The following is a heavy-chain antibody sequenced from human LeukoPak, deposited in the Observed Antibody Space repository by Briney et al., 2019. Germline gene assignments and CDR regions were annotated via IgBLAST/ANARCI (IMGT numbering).Heavy chain of an antibody. CDR3: AKASCGGECYYAMDV. D-gene: IGHD2-21*01. Sequence: GGSLRLSCAASGFTFSSNAMNWVRQAPGKGLEWVSRISGSGRNTYYADSVKGRFTISRDNSRNTLYLQMNSLRVEDTAVYYCAKASCGGECYYAMDVWGQGTTVTVSS. V-gene: IGHV3-23*01. CDR2: ISGSGRNT. CDR1: GFTFSSNA. J-gene: IGHJ6*02.